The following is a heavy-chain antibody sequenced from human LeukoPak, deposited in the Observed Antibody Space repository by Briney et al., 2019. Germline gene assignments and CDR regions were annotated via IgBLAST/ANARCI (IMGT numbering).Heavy chain of an antibody. V-gene: IGHV3-48*03. CDR3: ARRVDMDV. CDR2: ISSDSGSTI. CDR1: GFTFSSYE. J-gene: IGHJ6*03. Sequence: PGGSLRLSCTASGFTFSSYEMNWVRQAPGKGLEWISYISSDSGSTIYYADSVRGRFTIFRDNAKQSLYLQMNTLRAEDTGVYYCARRVDMDVWGKGTTVIVSS.